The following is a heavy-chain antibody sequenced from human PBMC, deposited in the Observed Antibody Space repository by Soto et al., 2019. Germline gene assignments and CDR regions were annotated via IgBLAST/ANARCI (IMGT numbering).Heavy chain of an antibody. CDR1: GGSFSGYY. CDR2: INHSGST. V-gene: IGHV4-34*01. Sequence: PSETLSLTCAVYGGSFSGYYWSWIRQPPGKGLEWIGEINHSGSTNYNPSLKSRVTISVDTSKNQFSLKLSSVTAADTAVYYCATRPRYCSGGSCYGYYFDYWGQGTLVTVSS. CDR3: ATRPRYCSGGSCYGYYFDY. J-gene: IGHJ4*02. D-gene: IGHD2-15*01.